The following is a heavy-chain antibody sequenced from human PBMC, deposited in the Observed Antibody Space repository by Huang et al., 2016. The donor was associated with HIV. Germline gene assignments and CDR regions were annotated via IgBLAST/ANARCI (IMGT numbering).Heavy chain of an antibody. CDR2: INHLGSS. CDR1: GGSLSGYY. CDR3: ARDATKNPRGWFDP. J-gene: IGHJ5*02. Sequence: QVHLQQWGAGLLKSAETLSLTCAVYGGSLSGYYWSWLRQTPGKGLVWIGEINHLGSSKYNPSLKSRVSISMDGSKKQFSLKLRSISDADTAVYFCARDATKNPRGWFDPWGQGTLVTVSS. D-gene: IGHD3-10*01. V-gene: IGHV4-34*02.